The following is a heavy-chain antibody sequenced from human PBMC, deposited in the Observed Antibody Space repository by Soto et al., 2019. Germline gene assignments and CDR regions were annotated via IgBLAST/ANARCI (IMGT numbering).Heavy chain of an antibody. V-gene: IGHV4-34*01. J-gene: IGHJ6*02. CDR3: ARSSSGYWGGYYYYGMDV. D-gene: IGHD3-22*01. CDR2: INHSGST. Sequence: PSETLSLTCALYGVSFSGYYWSWIRQPPGKGLEWIGEINHSGSTNYNPSLKSRVTISVDTSKNQFSLKLSSVTAADTAVYYCARSSSGYWGGYYYYGMDVWGQGTTVTVSS. CDR1: GVSFSGYY.